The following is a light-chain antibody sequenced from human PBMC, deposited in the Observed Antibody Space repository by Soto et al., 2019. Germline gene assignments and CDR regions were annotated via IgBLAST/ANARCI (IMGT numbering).Light chain of an antibody. CDR1: QGISSY. CDR2: DAS. CDR3: QQLNSFPSG. Sequence: DIQLTQSPSFLSASVGDRVTITCRASQGISSYLAWYQQKPGKAPKLLIYDASTSQSGVPSRFSGSGSGTEFTLTISSLQPEDFATYYCQQLNSFPSGFGQGTRLEIK. V-gene: IGKV1-9*01. J-gene: IGKJ5*01.